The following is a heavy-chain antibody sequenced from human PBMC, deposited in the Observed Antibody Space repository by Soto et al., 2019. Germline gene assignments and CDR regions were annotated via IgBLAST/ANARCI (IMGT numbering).Heavy chain of an antibody. V-gene: IGHV4-39*01. J-gene: IGHJ4*02. CDR3: AGQDSSWYGSVDY. CDR2: IYYSGST. CDR1: GGSISSSSYY. D-gene: IGHD6-13*01. Sequence: SETLSLTCTVSGGSISSSSYYWGWIRQPPGKGLEWIGSIYYSGSTYYNPSLKSRVTISVDTSKNQFSLKLSSVTAADTAVYYCAGQDSSWYGSVDYWGQGTLVTVSS.